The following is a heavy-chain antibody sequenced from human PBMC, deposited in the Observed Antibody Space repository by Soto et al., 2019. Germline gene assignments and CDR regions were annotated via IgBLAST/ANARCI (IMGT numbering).Heavy chain of an antibody. J-gene: IGHJ6*02. D-gene: IGHD1-26*01. V-gene: IGHV3-15*07. CDR3: TTVDKVGAIDYYYYGMDV. CDR2: IKGKTDGGTT. CDR1: GFTFSNAW. Sequence: PGGSLRLSCAASGFTFSNAWMNWVRQAPGKGLEWVGRIKGKTDGGTTDYAAPVKGRFTISRDDSKNTLYLQMNSLKTEDTAVYYCTTVDKVGAIDYYYYGMDVWGQGTTVNVSS.